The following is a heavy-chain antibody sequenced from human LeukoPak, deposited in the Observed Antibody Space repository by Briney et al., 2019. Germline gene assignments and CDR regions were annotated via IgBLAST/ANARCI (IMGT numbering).Heavy chain of an antibody. V-gene: IGHV4-59*08. J-gene: IGHJ2*01. CDR2: IYYSGST. D-gene: IGHD6-13*01. Sequence: PSETLSLTCSVSDGSISSYYWSWIRQPPGKGLEWIGYIYYSGSTNYNPSLKSRATISVDTSKNQFSLKLSSVTAADTAVYYCARQGYSSKKWYFDLWGRGTLVTVSS. CDR1: DGSISSYY. CDR3: ARQGYSSKKWYFDL.